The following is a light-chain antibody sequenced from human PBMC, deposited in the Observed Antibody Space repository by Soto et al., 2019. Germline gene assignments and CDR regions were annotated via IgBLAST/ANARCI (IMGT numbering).Light chain of an antibody. CDR3: KQYCSSPAT. CDR2: GAS. Sequence: EIVLTQSPGTLSLSPGERATLSCRVSQTLTNSFLAWYQQRPGQASRLLIYGASSRATGIPERYSGSGSEGDFALTIRRLQPELFALYSSKQYCSSPATVGQGTKGDIK. CDR1: QTLTNSF. V-gene: IGKV3-20*01. J-gene: IGKJ1*01.